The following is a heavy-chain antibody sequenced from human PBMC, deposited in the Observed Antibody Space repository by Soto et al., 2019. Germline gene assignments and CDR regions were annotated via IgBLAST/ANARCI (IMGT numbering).Heavy chain of an antibody. Sequence: QVQLVESGGGVVQPGRSLRLSCAASGFTFSSYGMHWVRQAPGKGLEWVAVISYAGSNKYYADSVKGRFTISRDNSKNTMYLQMTSLRAEDTAVYYCAKAPAATRRSVPYFDYGGKGTLVTVSS. V-gene: IGHV3-30*18. CDR1: GFTFSSYG. CDR2: ISYAGSNK. D-gene: IGHD2-2*01. J-gene: IGHJ4*02. CDR3: AKAPAATRRSVPYFDY.